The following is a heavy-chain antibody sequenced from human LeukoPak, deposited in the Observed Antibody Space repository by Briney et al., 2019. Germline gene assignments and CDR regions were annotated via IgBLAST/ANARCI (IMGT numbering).Heavy chain of an antibody. CDR1: GGSISSSSYY. J-gene: IGHJ4*02. Sequence: SETLSLTCTVSGGSISSSSYYWGWIRQPPGKGLEWIGSIYYSGSTNYNPSLKSRVTISVDTSKNQFSLKLSSVTAADTAVYYCARFEWELLGGVDYWGQGTLVTVSS. CDR3: ARFEWELLGGVDY. CDR2: IYYSGST. D-gene: IGHD1-26*01. V-gene: IGHV4-39*07.